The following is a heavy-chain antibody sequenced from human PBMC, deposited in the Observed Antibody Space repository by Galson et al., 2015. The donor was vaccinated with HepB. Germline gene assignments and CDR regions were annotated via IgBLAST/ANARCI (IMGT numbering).Heavy chain of an antibody. D-gene: IGHD1-26*01. CDR3: ARHIYSGSYRYAFDI. Sequence: QSGAEVKKPGESLKISCKGSGYSFTSYWIGWVRQMPGKGLEWMGIIYPGDSDTRYSPSFQGQVTISADKSISTAYLQWSSLKASDTAMYYCARHIYSGSYRYAFDIWGQGTMVTVSS. CDR1: GYSFTSYW. J-gene: IGHJ3*02. V-gene: IGHV5-51*01. CDR2: IYPGDSDT.